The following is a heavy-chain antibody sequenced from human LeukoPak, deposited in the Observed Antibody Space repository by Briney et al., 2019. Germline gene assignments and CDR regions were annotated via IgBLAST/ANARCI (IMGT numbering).Heavy chain of an antibody. CDR2: ITHSGSS. CDR1: GRSFSGYY. V-gene: IGHV4-34*01. CDR3: ARDVAVVGIDAFDI. J-gene: IGHJ3*02. D-gene: IGHD6-19*01. Sequence: SETLSLTYAVYGRSFSGYYCSWICQPPGKGLEWIGEITHSGSSNYNPSLKSRVTISVDTSKNQFSLKLSSVTAADTAVYYCARDVAVVGIDAFDIWGQGTMVTVSS.